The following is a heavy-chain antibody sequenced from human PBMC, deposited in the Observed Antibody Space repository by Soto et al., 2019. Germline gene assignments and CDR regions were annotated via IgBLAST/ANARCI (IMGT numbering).Heavy chain of an antibody. CDR1: GGTFSSYA. CDR3: ARIMKEDFWSGYSTGWFDP. D-gene: IGHD3-3*01. V-gene: IGHV1-69*01. CDR2: IIPIFGTA. J-gene: IGHJ5*02. Sequence: QVQLVQSGAEVKKPGSSVKVSCKASGGTFSSYAISWVRQAPGQGLEWMGGIIPIFGTANYAQKFQGRVTITADESTSTAYMEMSSLRSEDTAVYYCARIMKEDFWSGYSTGWFDPWGQGTLVTVSS.